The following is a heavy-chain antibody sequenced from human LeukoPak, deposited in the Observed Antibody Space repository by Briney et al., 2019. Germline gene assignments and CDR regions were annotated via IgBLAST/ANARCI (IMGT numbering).Heavy chain of an antibody. CDR1: GGSISSVDYY. CDR3: ARDTVPGDSFDI. Sequence: PSETLSPTCTVSGGSISSVDYYWSWIRQYPGKGLEWIGYINYRGSAYYNPSLKSRVTISVDTSKNQFSLKLTSVTAADTAVYYCARDTVPGDSFDIWGQGTMVTVSS. J-gene: IGHJ3*02. CDR2: INYRGSA. V-gene: IGHV4-31*03.